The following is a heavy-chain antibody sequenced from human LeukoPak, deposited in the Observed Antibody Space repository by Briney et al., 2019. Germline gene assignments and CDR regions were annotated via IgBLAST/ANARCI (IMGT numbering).Heavy chain of an antibody. D-gene: IGHD6-13*01. CDR1: GGSISSYY. CDR3: ARVPGYSSSPDY. CDR2: IYYSGST. V-gene: IGHV4-59*01. J-gene: IGHJ4*02. Sequence: SKTLSLTCTVSGGSISSYYWGWIRQPPGKGLEWIGSIYYSGSTNYNPSLKSRVTISVDTSKNQFSLKLSSVTAADTAVYYCARVPGYSSSPDYWGQGTLVTVSS.